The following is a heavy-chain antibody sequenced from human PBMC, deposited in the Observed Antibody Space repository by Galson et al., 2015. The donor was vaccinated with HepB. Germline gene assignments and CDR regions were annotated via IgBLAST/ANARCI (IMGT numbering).Heavy chain of an antibody. J-gene: IGHJ5*02. Sequence: SETLSLTCTVSGGSISRYYWTWIRQPPGKGLEWIGYIYYSGGTTYNPSLKSRVTISIDASKNQFSLNLRSVTAADTAVYYCATLGEYNILTASYNNWIDPWGQGTLVTVSS. CDR3: ATLGEYNILTASYNNWIDP. CDR2: IYYSGGT. CDR1: GGSISRYY. D-gene: IGHD3-9*01. V-gene: IGHV4-59*01.